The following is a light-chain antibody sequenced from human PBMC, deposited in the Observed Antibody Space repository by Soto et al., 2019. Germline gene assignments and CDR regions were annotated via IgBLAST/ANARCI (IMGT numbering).Light chain of an antibody. V-gene: IGLV2-11*01. CDR1: SSDVGGYNY. CDR2: DVT. Sequence: QSVLTQPRSVSGSPGQSVTISCTGTSSDVGGYNYVSWYQQYPGKAPKLMIYDVTKRPSGVPDRFSGSKSGNTASLSISGLQAEDEADYYCCSYAGTYIGYVFSSGTKVTVL. CDR3: CSYAGTYIGYV. J-gene: IGLJ1*01.